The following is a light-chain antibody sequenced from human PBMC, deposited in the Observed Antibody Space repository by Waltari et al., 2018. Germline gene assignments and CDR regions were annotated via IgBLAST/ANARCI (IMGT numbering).Light chain of an antibody. CDR1: ESNIGSHP. CDR2: NHN. V-gene: IGLV1-44*01. CDR3: SSWDDNLNVLV. Sequence: QSVLTQPPSASGTPGQRLTISCSGGESNIGSHPVAWYQQIPGTAPKLLIYNHNRRPSGVPDRISASTSGTSASLAISGLQSDDESDYYCSSWDDNLNVLVFGGGTKVTV. J-gene: IGLJ2*01.